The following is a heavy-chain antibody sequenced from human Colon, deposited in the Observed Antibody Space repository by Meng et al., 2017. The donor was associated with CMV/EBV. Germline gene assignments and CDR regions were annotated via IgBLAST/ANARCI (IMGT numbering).Heavy chain of an antibody. CDR1: GYIFTSYW. J-gene: IGHJ4*02. V-gene: IGHV5-51*01. CDR2: IYPGDSDT. D-gene: IGHD3-22*01. CDR3: ATRLYYDSSVGDY. Sequence: GGSLRLSCKTSGYIFTSYWIGWVRQMPGKGLEWMGIIYPGDSDTRYSPSFQGQVTISADKSISTAYLQWSSLKASDTAMYYCATRLYYDSSVGDYWGQGTLVTVSS.